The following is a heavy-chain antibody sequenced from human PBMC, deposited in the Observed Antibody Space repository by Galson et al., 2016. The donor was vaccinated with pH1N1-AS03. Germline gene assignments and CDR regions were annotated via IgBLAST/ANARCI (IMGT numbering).Heavy chain of an antibody. J-gene: IGHJ4*02. CDR2: IYTGGDT. CDR3: ARVDSSTYSDGWVPFDY. CDR1: GLSVAKNY. D-gene: IGHD5-24*01. Sequence: SLRLSCAVSGLSVAKNYMSWVRQAPGKGLEWVSSIYTGGDTFYTDSVRGRFTISRDDSKNTLYLQMNSLRAADTAMYYCARVDSSTYSDGWVPFDYWGQETLVTVPS. V-gene: IGHV3-53*01.